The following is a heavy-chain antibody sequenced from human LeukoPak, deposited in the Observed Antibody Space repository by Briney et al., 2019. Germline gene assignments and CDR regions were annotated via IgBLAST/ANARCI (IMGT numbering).Heavy chain of an antibody. J-gene: IGHJ5*02. Sequence: SGGSLRLSCAASGFTFSSYSMNWVRQAPGKGLEWVSSISSSSSYIYYADSVKGRFTISRDNAKNSLYLQMNSLRAEDTAVYYCASIVGATSGAFDPWGQGTLVTVSS. CDR3: ASIVGATSGAFDP. CDR2: ISSSSSYI. V-gene: IGHV3-21*01. D-gene: IGHD1-26*01. CDR1: GFTFSSYS.